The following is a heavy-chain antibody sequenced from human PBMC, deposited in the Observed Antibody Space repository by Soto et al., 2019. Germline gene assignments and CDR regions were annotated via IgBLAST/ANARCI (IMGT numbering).Heavy chain of an antibody. Sequence: ASVKVSCKASGYTFTNYGISWVRQAPGQGLEWMGWINTYNGNTNHAQKLQGRVTMTTDTSTSTAYMELRSLRSEDAAVYYCARGNHRWLQLWYFDLWGRGTLVTVSS. CDR2: INTYNGNT. D-gene: IGHD5-12*01. V-gene: IGHV1-18*01. CDR3: ARGNHRWLQLWYFDL. CDR1: GYTFTNYG. J-gene: IGHJ2*01.